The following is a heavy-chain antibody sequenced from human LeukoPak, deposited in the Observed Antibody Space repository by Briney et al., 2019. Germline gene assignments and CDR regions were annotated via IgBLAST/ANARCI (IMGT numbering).Heavy chain of an antibody. J-gene: IGHJ4*02. CDR3: ARGMAPPFDIDY. D-gene: IGHD3-9*01. CDR1: GYTFTSYG. CDR2: ISAYNGNT. Sequence: ASVKVSCKASGYTFTSYGISWVRQAPGQGLEWMGWISAYNGNTNYAQKLQGRVTMTRDTSISTAYMELSRLRSDDTAVYYCARGMAPPFDIDYWGQGTLVTVSS. V-gene: IGHV1-18*01.